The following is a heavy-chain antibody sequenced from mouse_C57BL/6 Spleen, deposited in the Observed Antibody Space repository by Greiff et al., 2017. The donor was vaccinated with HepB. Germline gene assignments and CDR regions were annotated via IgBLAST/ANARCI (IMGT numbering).Heavy chain of an antibody. CDR3: ARIRIYDGFAWFAY. CDR2: INPNNGGT. Sequence: EVQLQQSGPELVKPGASVKISCKASGYTFTDYYMNWVKQSHGKSLEWIGDINPNNGGTSYNQKFKGKATLTVDKSSSTAYMELRSLTSEDSAVYYCARIRIYDGFAWFAYWGQGTLVTVSA. V-gene: IGHV1-26*01. D-gene: IGHD2-3*01. CDR1: GYTFTDYY. J-gene: IGHJ3*01.